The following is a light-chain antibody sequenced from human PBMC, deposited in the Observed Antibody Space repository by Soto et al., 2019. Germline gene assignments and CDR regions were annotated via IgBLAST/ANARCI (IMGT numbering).Light chain of an antibody. CDR1: QSITKY. Sequence: DIQMTQFPSSLSASVGDRVTITCRASQSITKYLNWYQQKPGKAPRLLICGASSLQSGVPSRFSGSGSGTDFTLTINSLQPEDFATYYCQQSASAPRTFGQGTKVDIK. CDR2: GAS. V-gene: IGKV1-39*01. CDR3: QQSASAPRT. J-gene: IGKJ1*01.